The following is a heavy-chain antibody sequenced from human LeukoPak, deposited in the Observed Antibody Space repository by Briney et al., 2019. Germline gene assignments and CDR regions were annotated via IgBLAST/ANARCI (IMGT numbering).Heavy chain of an antibody. V-gene: IGHV1-18*01. CDR1: GYTFTSYG. Sequence: ASVKVSCKASGYTFTSYGISWVRQAPGQGLEWMGWISAYNGNTNYAQKLQGRVTMTTDTSTSTAYMELRSLRSDDTAVYYCAGLPFGPYHSTGYYPATRYYFDYWGQGTLVTVSS. CDR2: ISAYNGNT. J-gene: IGHJ4*02. D-gene: IGHD3-22*01. CDR3: AGLPFGPYHSTGYYPATRYYFDY.